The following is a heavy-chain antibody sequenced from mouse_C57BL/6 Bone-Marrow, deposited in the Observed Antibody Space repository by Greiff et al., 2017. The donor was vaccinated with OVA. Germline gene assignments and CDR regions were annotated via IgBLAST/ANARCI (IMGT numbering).Heavy chain of an antibody. Sequence: QVQLQQPGAELVMPGASVKLSCKASGYTFTSYWMHWVKQRPGQGLEWIGEIDTSDSYTNYNQKFKGKSTLTVDKSSSTAYMQLSSLTSEDSAVYYCARTPYDYAFAYWGQGTLVTVSA. CDR2: IDTSDSYT. CDR1: GYTFTSYW. D-gene: IGHD2-4*01. V-gene: IGHV1-69*01. CDR3: ARTPYDYAFAY. J-gene: IGHJ3*01.